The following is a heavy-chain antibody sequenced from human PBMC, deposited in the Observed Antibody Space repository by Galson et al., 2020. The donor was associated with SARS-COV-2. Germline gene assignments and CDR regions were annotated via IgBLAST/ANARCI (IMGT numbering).Heavy chain of an antibody. CDR1: GASISSRGYY. CDR2: NYNNGPT. D-gene: IGHD3-22*01. J-gene: IGHJ3*02. V-gene: IGHV4-31*03. CDR3: ARGFVIVPEFCDAFEI. Sequence: SETLSLTCSVSGASISSRGYYWSWLRQLPGKGLQWVGYNYNNGPTHYNPSLKSRITISLDSSENQFSLRMTSVTAADTARYYCARGFVIVPEFCDAFEIWGLGTMVTGSS.